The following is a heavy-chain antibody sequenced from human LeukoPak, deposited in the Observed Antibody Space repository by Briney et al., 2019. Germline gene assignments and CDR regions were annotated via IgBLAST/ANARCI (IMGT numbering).Heavy chain of an antibody. D-gene: IGHD6-19*01. CDR1: GFTFSSYS. Sequence: GGSLRLSCAASGFTFSSYSMNWVRQAPGKGLEWVSSISSSSSYIYYADSVKGRFTISRDNAKNSLYLQMNSLRAEDTAVYYCARGAGRGWYGVPYYFDYWGQGTLVTVSS. V-gene: IGHV3-21*01. CDR3: ARGAGRGWYGVPYYFDY. CDR2: ISSSSSYI. J-gene: IGHJ4*02.